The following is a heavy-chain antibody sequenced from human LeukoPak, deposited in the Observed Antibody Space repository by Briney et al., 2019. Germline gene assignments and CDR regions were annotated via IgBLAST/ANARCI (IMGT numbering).Heavy chain of an antibody. CDR3: ARMTPSSGSI. D-gene: IGHD3-22*01. CDR1: GFSLSTSGMC. J-gene: IGHJ4*02. V-gene: IGHV2-70*11. Sequence: SGPALVKPTQTLTLTCTFSGFSLSTSGMCVSWIRHPPGKALEWLARIDWDDKYYSTSLKTRLTISKDTSKNQVVLTMTNMDPVDTATYYCARMTPSSGSIWGQGTLVTVSS. CDR2: IDWDDK.